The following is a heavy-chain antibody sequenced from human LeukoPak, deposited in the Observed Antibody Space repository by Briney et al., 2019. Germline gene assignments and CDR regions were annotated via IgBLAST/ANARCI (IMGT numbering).Heavy chain of an antibody. D-gene: IGHD3-16*01. CDR2: VYPGYSNT. CDR3: ARKGGGYYYYYGMDV. V-gene: IGHV5-51*01. CDR1: GSSSISYR. Sequence: GEPLKFSCKASGSSSISYRIGGFGQLPGKGREWIGTVYPGYSNTRYSPSFKGEVTISADKSISTAYLQWSSLKASDTAMYYCARKGGGYYYYYGMDVWGQGTTVTVSS. J-gene: IGHJ6*02.